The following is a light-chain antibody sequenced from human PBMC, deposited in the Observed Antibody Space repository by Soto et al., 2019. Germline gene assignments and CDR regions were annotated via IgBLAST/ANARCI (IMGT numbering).Light chain of an antibody. V-gene: IGKV1-9*01. J-gene: IGKJ1*01. Sequence: DIQLTQSPSFLSASVGDRVTITCRASQGISSYLAWYQQKPGKAPKLLIYAASTLQSGVPSRFSGSGSGTEFTLTISSLQPEDVATYYCQHLNSYPRTFGQGTKVEIK. CDR3: QHLNSYPRT. CDR2: AAS. CDR1: QGISSY.